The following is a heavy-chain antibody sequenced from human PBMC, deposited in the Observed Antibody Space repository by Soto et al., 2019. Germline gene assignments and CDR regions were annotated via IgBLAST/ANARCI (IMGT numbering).Heavy chain of an antibody. Sequence: ASVKVSCKASGYSFTNYSMHWVRQVPGQGPEWMGKINPTSGSTSYAQKFKDKVTMTRDMSSNTLYIQLSSLTSEDTAVYYCAKDGIQLWPRYYFDFWGQGTLVTVSS. J-gene: IGHJ4*02. CDR3: AKDGIQLWPRYYFDF. CDR2: INPTSGST. D-gene: IGHD5-18*01. CDR1: GYSFTNYS. V-gene: IGHV1-46*01.